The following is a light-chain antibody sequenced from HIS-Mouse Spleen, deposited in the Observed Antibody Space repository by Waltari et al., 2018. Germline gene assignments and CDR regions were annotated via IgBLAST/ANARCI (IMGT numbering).Light chain of an antibody. V-gene: IGKV3-11*01. CDR1: QSVSSY. CDR3: QQRSNWPPT. CDR2: DAS. J-gene: IGKJ4*01. Sequence: IVFKHSPATLSLSPAQIATLSCRASQSVSSYLAWYQQKPGQAPRLLIYDASNRATGIPARFSGSGSGTDFTLTISSLEPEDFAVYYCQQRSNWPPTFGGGTKVEIK.